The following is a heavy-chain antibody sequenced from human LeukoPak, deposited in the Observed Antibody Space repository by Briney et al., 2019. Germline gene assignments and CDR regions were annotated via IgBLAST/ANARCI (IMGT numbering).Heavy chain of an antibody. Sequence: GGSLRLSCAASGFTFSSYAMSWVRQAPGKGLEWVSSISGSGDSTYYADSVRGRFTISRDNSKNTLYLQMNSLGAEDTAVYYCAKDQGYCTSTSCPDYWGQGTLVTVSS. J-gene: IGHJ4*02. CDR1: GFTFSSYA. CDR3: AKDQGYCTSTSCPDY. V-gene: IGHV3-23*01. CDR2: ISGSGDST. D-gene: IGHD2-2*01.